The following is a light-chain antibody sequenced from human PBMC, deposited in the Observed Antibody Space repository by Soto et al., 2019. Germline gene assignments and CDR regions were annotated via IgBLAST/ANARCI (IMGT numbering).Light chain of an antibody. CDR2: EGS. J-gene: IGLJ2*01. V-gene: IGLV2-23*01. Sequence: QSALTQPASESRSPGQSITISCAGTSSDVGSYNLVSWYQQHPGKAPKLMIYEGSKRPSGVSNRFSGSKSGNTASLTISGFQAEDEADYYCCSYAGSSLVFGGGTKLTVL. CDR1: SSDVGSYNL. CDR3: CSYAGSSLV.